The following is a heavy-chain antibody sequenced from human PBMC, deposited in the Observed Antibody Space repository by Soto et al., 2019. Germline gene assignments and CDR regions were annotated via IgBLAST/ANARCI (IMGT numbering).Heavy chain of an antibody. V-gene: IGHV3-48*02. Sequence: GGSLRLSCAASGFNFGTYRMDWVRQAPGKGLEWVSHISRTSTTMYYADSVKGRFTISRDNAQNSLYLQMNSLRDEDTALYYCARDPDYGGHGVFDYWGPGTLVTVSS. D-gene: IGHD4-17*01. J-gene: IGHJ4*02. CDR1: GFNFGTYR. CDR3: ARDPDYGGHGVFDY. CDR2: ISRTSTTM.